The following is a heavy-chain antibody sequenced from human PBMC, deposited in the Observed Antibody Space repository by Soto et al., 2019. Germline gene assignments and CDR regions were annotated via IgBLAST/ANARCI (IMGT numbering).Heavy chain of an antibody. Sequence: PGGSLRLSCAASGFTFSSYAMHWVRQAPGKGLEWVAVISYDGSNKYYADSVKGRFTISRDNSKNTLYLQMNSLRAEDTAVYYCARPRRGSGWSFFDYWGQGTLVTVSS. CDR3: ARPRRGSGWSFFDY. CDR2: ISYDGSNK. CDR1: GFTFSSYA. J-gene: IGHJ4*02. V-gene: IGHV3-30-3*01. D-gene: IGHD6-19*01.